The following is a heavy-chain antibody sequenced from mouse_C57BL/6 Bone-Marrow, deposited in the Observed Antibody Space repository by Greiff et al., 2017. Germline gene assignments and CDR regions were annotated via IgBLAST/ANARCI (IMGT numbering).Heavy chain of an antibody. CDR3: TREPHYYGSSPYAMDY. Sequence: VKLLESGAELVRPGASVTLSCKASGYTFTDYEMHWVKQTPVHGLEWIGAIDPETGGTAYNQKFKGKAILTADKSSSTAYMALRSLTSEDSAVYYCTREPHYYGSSPYAMDYWGQGTSVTVSS. V-gene: IGHV1-15*01. J-gene: IGHJ4*01. D-gene: IGHD1-1*01. CDR1: GYTFTDYE. CDR2: IDPETGGT.